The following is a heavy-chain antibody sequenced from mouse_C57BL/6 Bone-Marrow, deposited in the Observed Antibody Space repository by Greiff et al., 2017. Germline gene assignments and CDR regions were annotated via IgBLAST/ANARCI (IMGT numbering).Heavy chain of an antibody. D-gene: IGHD6-1*01. J-gene: IGHJ4*01. CDR1: GYAFSSSW. CDR3: ARARNPYAMDY. Sequence: VKLQESGPELVKPGASVKISCKASGYAFSSSWMNWVKQRPGQGLEWIGRIYPGDGDTNYNGKFKGKATLTADKSSSTAYMQLSSLTSEDSAVYFCARARNPYAMDYWGQGTSVTVSS. V-gene: IGHV1-82*01. CDR2: IYPGDGDT.